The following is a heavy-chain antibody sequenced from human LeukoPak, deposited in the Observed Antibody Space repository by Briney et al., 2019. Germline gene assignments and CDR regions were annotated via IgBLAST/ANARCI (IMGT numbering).Heavy chain of an antibody. D-gene: IGHD3-10*01. CDR3: ARDRVLLWFGELLSPSEFDY. CDR1: GFTFSSYS. CDR2: ISSSSSYI. Sequence: PGGSLRLSCAASGFTFSSYSMNWVRQAPGKGLEWVSSISSSSSYIYYADSVKGRFTISRDNAKNSLYLQMNSLRAEDTAVYYCARDRVLLWFGELLSPSEFDYWGQGTLVTVSS. J-gene: IGHJ4*02. V-gene: IGHV3-21*01.